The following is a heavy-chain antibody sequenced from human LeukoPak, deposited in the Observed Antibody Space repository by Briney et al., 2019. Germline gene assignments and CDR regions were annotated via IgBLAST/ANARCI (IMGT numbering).Heavy chain of an antibody. V-gene: IGHV3-30*18. CDR1: GFTFSSYG. D-gene: IGHD3-10*01. J-gene: IGHJ4*02. CDR3: AKTGYYYGSGRDYFDY. Sequence: GRSLRLSCAASGFTFSSYGMHWVRQAPGKGLEWVAVISYDGSNKYYADSVKGRFTISRDNSKNTLYLQMNSLRAEDTAVYYCAKTGYYYGSGRDYFDYWGQGTLATVSS. CDR2: ISYDGSNK.